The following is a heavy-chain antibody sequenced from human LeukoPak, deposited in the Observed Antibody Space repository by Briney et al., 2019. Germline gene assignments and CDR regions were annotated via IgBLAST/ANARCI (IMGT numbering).Heavy chain of an antibody. CDR2: IWYDGSNK. D-gene: IGHD2-15*01. Sequence: GGSLRLSCAASGFTFSSYGMHWVRQAPGKGLEWVAVIWYDGSNKYYADPVKGRFTISRDNSKNTLYLQMNSLRAEDTAVYYCARELPPTFRARPTYYYYYGMDVWGKGTTVTVSS. CDR1: GFTFSSYG. V-gene: IGHV3-33*01. J-gene: IGHJ6*04. CDR3: ARELPPTFRARPTYYYYYGMDV.